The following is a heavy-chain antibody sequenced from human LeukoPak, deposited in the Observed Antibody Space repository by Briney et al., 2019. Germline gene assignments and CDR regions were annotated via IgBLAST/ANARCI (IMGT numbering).Heavy chain of an antibody. Sequence: GGSLRLSCAASGFTFSSYEMHWVRQAPGKGLEWVSYISSSGTTIYYADSVKGRFTISRDNAKNSLYLQMNSLRAEDTAVYYCARDRAALFDYWGQGTLVTVSS. J-gene: IGHJ4*02. V-gene: IGHV3-48*03. D-gene: IGHD2-15*01. CDR1: GFTFSSYE. CDR3: ARDRAALFDY. CDR2: ISSSGTTI.